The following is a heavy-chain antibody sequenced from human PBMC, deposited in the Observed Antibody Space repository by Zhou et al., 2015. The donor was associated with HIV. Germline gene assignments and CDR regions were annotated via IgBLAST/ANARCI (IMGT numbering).Heavy chain of an antibody. J-gene: IGHJ4*02. V-gene: IGHV3-11*04. CDR1: GISVRDIH. Sequence: QVQLVESGGGLVKPGGSLTLACAASGISVRDIHMTWFRQAPGERLECVSYISRDSRGIYYAESVKGRFTISRDNTKNSLSLQMNSLRVEDSAVYYCTRRDWNPDCWGQGTLVTVSS. D-gene: IGHD1-1*01. CDR3: TRRDWNPDC. CDR2: ISRDSRGI.